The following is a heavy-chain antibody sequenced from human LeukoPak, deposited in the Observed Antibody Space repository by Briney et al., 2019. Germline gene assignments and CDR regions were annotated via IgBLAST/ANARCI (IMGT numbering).Heavy chain of an antibody. V-gene: IGHV3-23*01. CDR3: AKDLWFGGSAFDS. D-gene: IGHD3-10*01. J-gene: IGHJ4*01. CDR1: GFTFSSFA. Sequence: GGSLRLSCAASGFTFSSFAMTWVRQAPGKGLQWVSGISGRGGSTYYAGSVKGRFTISRDNSKNTLYLQMNSLRAEDTAVYYCAKDLWFGGSAFDSWGQGTLVTVSS. CDR2: ISGRGGST.